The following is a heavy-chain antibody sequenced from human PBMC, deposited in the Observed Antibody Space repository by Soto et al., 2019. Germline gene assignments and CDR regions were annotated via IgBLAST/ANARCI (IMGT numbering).Heavy chain of an antibody. D-gene: IGHD2-15*01. J-gene: IGHJ5*02. CDR3: ARVGEAATLGP. V-gene: IGHV4-30-4*01. Sequence: PSETLSLTCTVYGGSISSGDYYWSLIRQPPGKGLEWIGYIYYSGSTYYNPSLKSRVTISVDTSKNQFSLKLSSVTAADTAVYYCARVGEAATLGPWGQGTLVTVSS. CDR2: IYYSGST. CDR1: GGSISSGDYY.